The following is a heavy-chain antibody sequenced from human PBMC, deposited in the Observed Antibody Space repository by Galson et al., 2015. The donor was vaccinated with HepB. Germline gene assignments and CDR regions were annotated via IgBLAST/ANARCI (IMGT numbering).Heavy chain of an antibody. CDR1: GFTFSNYA. D-gene: IGHD3-3*01. V-gene: IGHV3-23*01. Sequence: SLRLSCAASGFTFSNYAMSWVRQAPGKGLEWVSSIRGSGSRTYYADSVEGRFTISRDNSKNTPYLQMNSLRAEDTAVYYCAKGGDDIRFLEWLLDRNGMDVWGQGTTVTVSS. J-gene: IGHJ6*02. CDR3: AKGGDDIRFLEWLLDRNGMDV. CDR2: IRGSGSRT.